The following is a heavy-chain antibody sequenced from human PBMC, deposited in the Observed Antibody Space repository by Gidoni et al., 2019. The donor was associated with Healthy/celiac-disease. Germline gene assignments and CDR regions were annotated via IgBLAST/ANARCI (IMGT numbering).Heavy chain of an antibody. CDR3: ARARVGDY. CDR2: INHRGST. D-gene: IGHD2-2*01. Sequence: QVQLQQWGAGLLQTSETLSLNCAVYGGSFSGYYWSWIRQPPGKGLEWFGEINHRGSTNYNPSLKSRVTISVDTSKNQVSLKLSSVTAADTAVYYCARARVGDYWGQGTLVTVSS. J-gene: IGHJ4*02. V-gene: IGHV4-34*01. CDR1: GGSFSGYY.